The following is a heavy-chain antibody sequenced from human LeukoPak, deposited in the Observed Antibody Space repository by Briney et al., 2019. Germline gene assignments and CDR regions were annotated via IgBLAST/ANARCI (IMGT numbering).Heavy chain of an antibody. J-gene: IGHJ4*02. Sequence: SETLSLTCTVSGGSISSYYWSWIRQPPGKGLEWIEYIYYSGSTNYNPSLKSRVTISVDTSKNQFSLKLSSVTAADTAVYYCATGAGSFDCWGQGTLVTVSS. CDR3: ATGAGSFDC. CDR2: IYYSGST. V-gene: IGHV4-59*01. D-gene: IGHD6-19*01. CDR1: GGSISSYY.